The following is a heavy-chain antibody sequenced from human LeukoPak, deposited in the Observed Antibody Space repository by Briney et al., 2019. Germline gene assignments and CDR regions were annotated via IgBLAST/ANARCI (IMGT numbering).Heavy chain of an antibody. D-gene: IGHD3-16*01. CDR1: GYTFTSYY. Sequence: GASVKVSCKASGYTFTSYYMHWMRQAPGQGLEWMGIINPSGGSTSYAQKFQGRVTMTRDTSTSTVYMELSSLRSEDTAVYYCARDLAVHMGGQNVPLDHWGQGSLVTVSS. V-gene: IGHV1-46*01. J-gene: IGHJ4*02. CDR3: ARDLAVHMGGQNVPLDH. CDR2: INPSGGST.